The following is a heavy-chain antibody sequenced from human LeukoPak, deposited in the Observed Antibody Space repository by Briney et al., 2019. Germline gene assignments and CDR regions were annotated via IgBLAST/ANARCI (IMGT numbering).Heavy chain of an antibody. CDR1: GFTFNNYA. CDR2: ISIGGDGT. Sequence: GGSLRLSCAGSGFTFNNYAMSWVRQTPRKGLEWVSTISIGGDGTYCADPVKGRFTMSRDNSKNTLYLQMSSLRAEDTAVYYCVRAAPRDCSSTSCSLFDNWGQGILVTVSS. D-gene: IGHD2-2*01. J-gene: IGHJ4*02. CDR3: VRAAPRDCSSTSCSLFDN. V-gene: IGHV3-23*01.